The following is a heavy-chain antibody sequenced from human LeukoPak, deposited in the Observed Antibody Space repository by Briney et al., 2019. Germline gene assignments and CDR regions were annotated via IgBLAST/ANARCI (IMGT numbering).Heavy chain of an antibody. D-gene: IGHD1-26*01. CDR1: GFTFSNYW. Sequence: GGSLRLSCAASGFTFSNYWLHWVRQAPGKGLVWVSPIDANAKTTSYADSVKGRFTISTDNAKKTLYLQMNSLRVEDTAVYYCLTVVETTIAAFDIWGQGTMVTVSS. J-gene: IGHJ3*02. CDR3: LTVVETTIAAFDI. V-gene: IGHV3-74*01. CDR2: IDANAKTT.